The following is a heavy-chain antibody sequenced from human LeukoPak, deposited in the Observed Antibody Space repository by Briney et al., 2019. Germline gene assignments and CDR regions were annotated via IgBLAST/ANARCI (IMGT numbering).Heavy chain of an antibody. CDR3: VKEGDYGYYFDY. V-gene: IGHV3-64D*06. CDR2: ISSNGGST. Sequence: SGGSLRLSCSASGFPFSSYAMDWVLQAPGKGLEYVSTISSNGGSTYYADSVKGRFTISRDDSKNTLYLRMSSLRAEDTAVYYCVKEGDYGYYFDYWGQGTLVTVSS. J-gene: IGHJ4*02. D-gene: IGHD3-16*01. CDR1: GFPFSSYA.